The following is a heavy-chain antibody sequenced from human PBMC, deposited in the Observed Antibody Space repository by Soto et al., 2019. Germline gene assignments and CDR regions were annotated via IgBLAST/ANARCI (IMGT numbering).Heavy chain of an antibody. D-gene: IGHD1-7*01. J-gene: IGHJ4*02. V-gene: IGHV4-34*09. CDR2: INHSGST. CDR1: GESFSGYY. CDR3: ARQRTRTMFDY. Sequence: SETLSLTCAVSGESFSGYYWSGIRQPPGKGLEWIGEINHSGSTNYNPSLKSRVTISVDTSKNQFSLKLSSVTAADTAVYYCARQRTRTMFDYRGQATLVTGSS.